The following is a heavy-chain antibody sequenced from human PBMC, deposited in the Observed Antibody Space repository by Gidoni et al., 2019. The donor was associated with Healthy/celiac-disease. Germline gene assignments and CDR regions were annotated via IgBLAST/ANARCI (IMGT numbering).Heavy chain of an antibody. Sequence: EVQLVPSGAEVKKPGESLTISWKGSGYRFTSYWIGWVLQMPGKGLAWMGIIYPGDSDTRYSPSFQGQVTISADKSISTAYLKWSSLKASDTAMYYCARLSLYSYGFFDYWGQGTLVTVSS. J-gene: IGHJ4*02. D-gene: IGHD5-18*01. V-gene: IGHV5-51*01. CDR1: GYRFTSYW. CDR3: ARLSLYSYGFFDY. CDR2: IYPGDSDT.